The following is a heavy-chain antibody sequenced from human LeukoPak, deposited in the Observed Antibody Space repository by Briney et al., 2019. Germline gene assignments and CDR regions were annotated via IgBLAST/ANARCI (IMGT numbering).Heavy chain of an antibody. CDR2: INEGGSAD. Sequence: GGSLRLSCAASGFTFSSLWMSWVRQAPGKGLEWVANINEGGSADYYADSVRGRFTISRDNAKNSLHLQMNNLRAEDTALYYCAKDLGGSATTVWGQGTLVTVSS. J-gene: IGHJ4*02. D-gene: IGHD2-2*01. CDR3: AKDLGGSATTV. CDR1: GFTFSSLW. V-gene: IGHV3-7*03.